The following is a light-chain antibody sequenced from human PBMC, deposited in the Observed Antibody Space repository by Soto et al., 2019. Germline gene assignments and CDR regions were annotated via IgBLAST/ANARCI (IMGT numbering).Light chain of an antibody. CDR1: NFNIGRYS. CDR3: AAWDDNLNGPL. Sequence: QSALTQPPSLSGTPGQRVTISCSGSNFNIGRYSVNWYQHFPGTAPKILIYSDDERPSGVPDRFSGSKSGTSASLAISGLQSEDEAEYYCAAWDDNLNGPLFGGGTKVTVL. CDR2: SDD. V-gene: IGLV1-44*01. J-gene: IGLJ3*02.